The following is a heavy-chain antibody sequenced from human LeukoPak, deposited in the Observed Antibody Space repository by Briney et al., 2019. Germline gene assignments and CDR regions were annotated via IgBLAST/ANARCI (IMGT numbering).Heavy chain of an antibody. Sequence: ASVKVSCKASGYTFTSYYMHWVRQASGQGLEWMGIINPSGGSTSYAQKFQGRVTMTRDMSTSTVYMELSSLRSEDTAVYYCARDGCSSTSCYTRYFQHWGQGTLVTVSS. CDR2: INPSGGST. J-gene: IGHJ1*01. CDR3: ARDGCSSTSCYTRYFQH. CDR1: GYTFTSYY. V-gene: IGHV1-46*01. D-gene: IGHD2-2*02.